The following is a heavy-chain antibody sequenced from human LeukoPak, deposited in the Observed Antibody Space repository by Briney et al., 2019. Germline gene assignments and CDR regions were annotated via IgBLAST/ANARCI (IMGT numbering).Heavy chain of an antibody. CDR3: ASETELLVTIGSIFI. J-gene: IGHJ3*02. Sequence: ASVKVSCKASLHTFTRIYMYWVRQTPGQGLEWMGWINPNSGGTNYAQKFQGRVTMTRDTSISTAYMELSRLRSDDTAGYYCASETELLVTIGSIFISGEGKMVTVSS. V-gene: IGHV1-2*02. CDR1: LHTFTRIY. CDR2: INPNSGGT. D-gene: IGHD2-8*02.